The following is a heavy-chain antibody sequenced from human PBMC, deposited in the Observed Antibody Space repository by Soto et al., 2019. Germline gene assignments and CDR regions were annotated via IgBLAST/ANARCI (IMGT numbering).Heavy chain of an antibody. CDR3: ARDDYDILTGYSNAPGGMDV. CDR1: GFTFSSYA. V-gene: IGHV3-30-3*01. CDR2: ISYDGSNK. D-gene: IGHD3-9*01. J-gene: IGHJ6*02. Sequence: GGSLRLSCAASGFTFSSYAMHWVRQAPGKGLEWVAVISYDGSNKYYADSVKGRFTISRDNSKNTLYLQMNSLRAEDTAVYYCARDDYDILTGYSNAPGGMDVWGQGTTVTV.